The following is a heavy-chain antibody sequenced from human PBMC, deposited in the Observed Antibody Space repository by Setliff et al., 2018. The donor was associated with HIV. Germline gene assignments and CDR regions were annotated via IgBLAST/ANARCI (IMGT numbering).Heavy chain of an antibody. CDR1: GFSINSGYY. D-gene: IGHD3-16*01. J-gene: IGHJ6*04. CDR2: IYQTGTT. Sequence: PSETLSLTCAVSGFSINSGYYWGWIRQPPGKGLEWIGSIYQTGTTYYNPSLKSRVTISVDASQNQFSLRLSSVTAADTAIYYCARDLHQPGYFYYVDVWGKGTAVTVSS. V-gene: IGHV4-38-2*02. CDR3: ARDLHQPGYFYYVDV.